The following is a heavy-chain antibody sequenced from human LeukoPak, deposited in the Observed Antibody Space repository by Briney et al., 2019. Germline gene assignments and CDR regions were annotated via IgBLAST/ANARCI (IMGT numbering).Heavy chain of an antibody. CDR3: ARVVYYYDSSGYYDYFDF. Sequence: PGGSLRLSFSASGFTFSSYSMNWVRQAPGRGVGWVSYISSSSSTIYYADSVKGRFTISRDNAKNSLYLQMNSLRAEDTAVYYCARVVYYYDSSGYYDYFDFWGQGTLVTVSS. CDR1: GFTFSSYS. J-gene: IGHJ4*02. CDR2: ISSSSSTI. D-gene: IGHD3-22*01. V-gene: IGHV3-48*01.